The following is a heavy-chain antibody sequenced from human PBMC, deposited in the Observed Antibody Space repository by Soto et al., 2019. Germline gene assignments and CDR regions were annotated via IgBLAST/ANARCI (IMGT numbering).Heavy chain of an antibody. Sequence: QLQLQESGPGLVKPSETLSLTCTVSGGSISSSSYYWGWIRQPPGKGLEWIGSIYYSGSTYYNPSLKSRVTISVDTSKNQFSLKLSSVTAADTAVYYCARLTPVAVDTAIGFDYWGQGTLVTVSS. CDR1: GGSISSSSYY. CDR2: IYYSGST. CDR3: ARLTPVAVDTAIGFDY. J-gene: IGHJ4*02. V-gene: IGHV4-39*01. D-gene: IGHD5-18*01.